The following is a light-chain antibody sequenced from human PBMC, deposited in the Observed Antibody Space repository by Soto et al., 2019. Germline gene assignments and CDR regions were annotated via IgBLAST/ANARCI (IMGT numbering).Light chain of an antibody. J-gene: IGLJ2*01. V-gene: IGLV1-40*01. Sequence: QSVLTQPPSVSGAPGQRVTISCTGSNSNIGADYEVHWYQQFPGTAPKLLISNNTNRPSGVPDRFSGSRSGTSASLAITGLQSEDEADYYCKSFDSSLTGPILGVGTKLTVL. CDR3: KSFDSSLTGPI. CDR1: NSNIGADYE. CDR2: NNT.